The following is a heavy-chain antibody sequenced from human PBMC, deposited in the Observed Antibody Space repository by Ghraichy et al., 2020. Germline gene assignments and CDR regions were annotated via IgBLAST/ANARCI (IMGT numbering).Heavy chain of an antibody. CDR3: ARHYYDSSGFFDY. D-gene: IGHD3-22*01. CDR2: IYSGGNT. J-gene: IGHJ4*02. Sequence: GGSLRLSCAASGFTVSSNYMSWVRQAPGKRLEWVSVIYSGGNTYYADSVKGRFTISRDNSKNTLYLQMNSLRAEDTAVYYCARHYYDSSGFFDYWGQGALVTVSS. V-gene: IGHV3-53*01. CDR1: GFTVSSNY.